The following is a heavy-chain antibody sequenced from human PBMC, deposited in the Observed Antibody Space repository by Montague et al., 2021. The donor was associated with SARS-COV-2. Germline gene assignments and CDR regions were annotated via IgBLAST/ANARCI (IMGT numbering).Heavy chain of an antibody. Sequence: SETLSLTCTVSGGSISHYYWSWIRQPPGKGLEWIGYIYSSGGTNYNPSLKSRVTLSLDAAKNHFSLRLSSVTAADTAVYYCAREVVHVDVLTDIPKILYYGLDVWGQGTTVVVSS. CDR2: IYSSGGT. J-gene: IGHJ6*02. CDR1: GGSISHYY. CDR3: AREVVHVDVLTDIPKILYYGLDV. V-gene: IGHV4-59*01. D-gene: IGHD2-21*02.